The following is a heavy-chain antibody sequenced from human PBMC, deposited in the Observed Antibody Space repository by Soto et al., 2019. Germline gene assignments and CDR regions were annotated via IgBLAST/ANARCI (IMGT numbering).Heavy chain of an antibody. J-gene: IGHJ4*02. CDR1: GGSISSGGYY. D-gene: IGHD3-22*01. V-gene: IGHV4-31*03. CDR2: IYYSGST. Sequence: SETLSLTCTVSGGSISSGGYYWSWIRQHPGKGLEWIGYIYYSGSTYYNPSLKSRVTISVDTSKNQFSLKLSSVTAADTAVYYCARTLYYYDSSGYYPPLFDYWGQGTLVTVSS. CDR3: ARTLYYYDSSGYYPPLFDY.